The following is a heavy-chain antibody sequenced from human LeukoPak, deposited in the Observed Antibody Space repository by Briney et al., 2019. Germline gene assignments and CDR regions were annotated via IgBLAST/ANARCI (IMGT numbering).Heavy chain of an antibody. CDR2: INPNSGGT. V-gene: IGHV1-2*06. D-gene: IGHD3-22*01. CDR3: ARVYYYDSSGYYGY. Sequence: GASVKVSCKASGYAFTGYYMHWVRQAPGQGLEWMGRINPNSGGTNYAQKFQGRVTMTRDTSISTAYMELSRLRSDDTAVYYCARVYYYDSSGYYGYWGQGTLVTVSS. CDR1: GYAFTGYY. J-gene: IGHJ4*02.